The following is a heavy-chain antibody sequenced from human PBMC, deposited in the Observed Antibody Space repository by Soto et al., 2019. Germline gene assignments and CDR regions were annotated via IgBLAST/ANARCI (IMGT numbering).Heavy chain of an antibody. CDR1: GYMFSDNY. CDR2: IDPRNGHT. V-gene: IGHV1-2*04. Sequence: QEQLVQSGAEVKKPGASVKVSCRASGYMFSDNYLPWVRQAPGQGPEWMGWIDPRNGHTSIAQKFQGWVTLTRDTSIISVYMEMNRLTSDDTAVYYCARDSGIPGQYWYFGLWGRGTLVSVSS. CDR3: ARDSGIPGQYWYFGL. J-gene: IGHJ2*01.